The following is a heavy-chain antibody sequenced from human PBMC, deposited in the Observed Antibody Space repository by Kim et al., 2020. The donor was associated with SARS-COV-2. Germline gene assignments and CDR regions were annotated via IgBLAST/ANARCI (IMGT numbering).Heavy chain of an antibody. V-gene: IGHV1-3*04. CDR1: GYTFTTYA. CDR3: VRSYSYGTAVGDY. Sequence: ASVKVSCKASGYTFTTYAMHWVRQAPGQRLEWMGWINTGNGNTKYSQKFQGRVTITRDTSAGTAYMELSSLRSEDTAVYYCVRSYSYGTAVGDYWGQGTLVTVSS. CDR2: INTGNGNT. J-gene: IGHJ4*02. D-gene: IGHD5-18*01.